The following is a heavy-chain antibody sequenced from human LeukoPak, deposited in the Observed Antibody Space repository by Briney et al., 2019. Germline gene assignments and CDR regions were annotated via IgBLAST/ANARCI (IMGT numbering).Heavy chain of an antibody. D-gene: IGHD6-13*01. CDR2: ISASGGIT. V-gene: IGHV3-23*01. CDR1: GFTLSNYA. Sequence: GGSLRLSRAASGFTLSNYAMTWLRQAPGKGLELVSGISASGGITDYADSVKGRFTISRDNSNNTLYLQMNSLRADDTAVYYCAKDISTWWFDPWGQGTLVTVSS. CDR3: AKDISTWWFDP. J-gene: IGHJ5*02.